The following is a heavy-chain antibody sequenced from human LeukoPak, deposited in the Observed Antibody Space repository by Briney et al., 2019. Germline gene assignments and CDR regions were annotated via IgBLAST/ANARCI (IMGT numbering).Heavy chain of an antibody. CDR1: GFTFSSHY. D-gene: IGHD3-22*01. CDR3: ARGYYDCSGYLDHDSFDI. J-gene: IGHJ3*02. Sequence: GGSLRLSCAASGFTFSSHYMSWVRQAPGKGLEWVSVIYSGGSTYYADSVKGRFTISRDNSKNTLYLQMNSLSAEDTAVYYCARGYYDCSGYLDHDSFDIWGQGTMVTVSS. V-gene: IGHV3-66*02. CDR2: IYSGGST.